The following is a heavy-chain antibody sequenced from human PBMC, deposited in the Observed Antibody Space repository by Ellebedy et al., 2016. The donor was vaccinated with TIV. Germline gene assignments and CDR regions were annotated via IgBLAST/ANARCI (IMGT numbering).Heavy chain of an antibody. CDR3: TRRTSSGYDY. Sequence: GESLKISCQGSGSTFTTYWIGWVRQMPGKGLEWMGIIYPNDSETRYSPSFQGQVTISADKSITTAYLQWSGLKASDTAMYYCTRRTSSGYDYWGQGTLVTVSS. V-gene: IGHV5-51*01. D-gene: IGHD6-19*01. CDR1: GSTFTTYW. CDR2: IYPNDSET. J-gene: IGHJ4*02.